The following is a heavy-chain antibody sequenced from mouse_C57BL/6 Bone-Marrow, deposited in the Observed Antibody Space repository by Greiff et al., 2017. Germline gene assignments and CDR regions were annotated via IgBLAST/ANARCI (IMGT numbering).Heavy chain of an antibody. CDR1: GFTFSSYA. Sequence: EVKLVESGGGLVKPGGSLKLSCAASGFTFSSYAMSWVRQTPEKRLEWVATISDGGSYTYYPDNVKGRFTISRDNAKNNLYLQMSHLKSEDTAMXYCARDPYYSNYWFAYWGQGTLVTVSA. V-gene: IGHV5-4*01. D-gene: IGHD2-5*01. J-gene: IGHJ3*01. CDR2: ISDGGSYT. CDR3: ARDPYYSNYWFAY.